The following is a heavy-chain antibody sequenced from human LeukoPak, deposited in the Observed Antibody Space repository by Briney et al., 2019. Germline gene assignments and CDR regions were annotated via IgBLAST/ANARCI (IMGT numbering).Heavy chain of an antibody. V-gene: IGHV3-23*01. D-gene: IGHD6-13*01. J-gene: IGHJ4*02. CDR1: GFTFSSYV. CDR2: ISDSGGST. Sequence: GGSLRLSCAASGFTFSSYVMNWVRQAPGKGLEWVSGISDSGGSTYYADSVKGRFTISRDNSKNTLYLQMNSLRAEDTAVYYCAKVGPRRYSSRWDFFDYWGQGTLVIVS. CDR3: AKVGPRRYSSRWDFFDY.